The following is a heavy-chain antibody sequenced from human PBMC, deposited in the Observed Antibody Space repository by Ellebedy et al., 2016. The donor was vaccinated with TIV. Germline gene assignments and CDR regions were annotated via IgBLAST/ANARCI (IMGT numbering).Heavy chain of an antibody. V-gene: IGHV3-48*04. CDR2: MSGSTITT. D-gene: IGHD4-17*01. J-gene: IGHJ3*02. CDR1: GFSFSSYS. CDR3: ATDGSYGDYRSPSHAFVI. Sequence: GESLKISCAASGFSFSSYSMNWVRQAPGKGLEWVSYMSGSTITTYYADSVKGRFTISRDNAKNSLYLQMNSLRAEDAAVYYCATDGSYGDYRSPSHAFVIWGQGTMVTVSS.